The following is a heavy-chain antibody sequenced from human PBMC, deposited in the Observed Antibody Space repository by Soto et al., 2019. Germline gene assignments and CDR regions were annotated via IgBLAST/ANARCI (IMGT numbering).Heavy chain of an antibody. J-gene: IGHJ2*01. V-gene: IGHV3-11*01. CDR2: ISSGDSTI. Sequence: QVQLVESGGGLVKPGGSLRLSCAASGFTFSDYYMSWIRQAPGKGLEWVSYISSGDSTIYYADSVKGRFTSSRDNAKNSLYVQRNSLRAEDTAVYYCAGSYSPWDFDLWGRGTLVSVSS. D-gene: IGHD1-26*01. CDR3: AGSYSPWDFDL. CDR1: GFTFSDYY.